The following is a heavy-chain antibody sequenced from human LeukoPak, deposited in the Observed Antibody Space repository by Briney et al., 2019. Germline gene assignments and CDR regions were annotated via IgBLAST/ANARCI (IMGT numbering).Heavy chain of an antibody. CDR3: ARSPRRGAMGDAFDI. CDR2: IYYSGSS. J-gene: IGHJ3*02. Sequence: PSETLSLTCTVSGGSISSYYWSWIRQPPGKGLLWIGYIYYSGSSNYNPSLKSRVTISADTSKNQFSLKLRSVTAADTAMYYCARSPRRGAMGDAFDIWGQGTMVTVSS. CDR1: GGSISSYY. V-gene: IGHV4-59*01. D-gene: IGHD3-10*01.